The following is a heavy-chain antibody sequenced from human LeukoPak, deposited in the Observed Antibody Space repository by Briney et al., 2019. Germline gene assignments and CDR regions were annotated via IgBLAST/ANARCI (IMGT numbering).Heavy chain of an antibody. CDR3: ARGVYIAAAQYGY. CDR1: GGSISSYY. D-gene: IGHD6-13*01. J-gene: IGHJ4*02. CDR2: IYYSGST. V-gene: IGHV4-59*01. Sequence: SETLSLTCTVSGGSISSYYWSWIRQPPGEGLEWIGYIYYSGSTNYDPSLKSRVTISVDTSKNQFSLKLSSVTAADTAVYYCARGVYIAAAQYGYWGQGTLVTVSS.